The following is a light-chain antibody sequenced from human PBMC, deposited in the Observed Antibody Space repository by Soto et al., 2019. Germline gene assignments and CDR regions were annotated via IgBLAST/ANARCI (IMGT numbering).Light chain of an antibody. CDR1: SSDVGGYNF. CDR3: CSYADNTDYV. Sequence: QSALTQPASVSGSPGQSITISCTGTSSDVGGYNFVSWFQQHPGKVPKLMIYEVTRRPSGVPDRFSGSKSGNTASLNVSGLQAEDEADYYCCSYADNTDYVFGTGTKLTVL. CDR2: EVT. V-gene: IGLV2-8*01. J-gene: IGLJ1*01.